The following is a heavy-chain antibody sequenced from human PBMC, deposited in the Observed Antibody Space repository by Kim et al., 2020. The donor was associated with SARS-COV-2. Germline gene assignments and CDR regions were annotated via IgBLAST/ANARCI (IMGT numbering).Heavy chain of an antibody. CDR1: GGSISSYY. Sequence: SETLSLTCTVSGGSISSYYWSWIRQPPGKGLEWIGYIYYSGSTNYNPSLKSRVTISVDTSKNQFSLKLSSVTAADTAVYYCARHIPLALVTGRGHAFDIWGQGTMVTVSS. V-gene: IGHV4-59*08. CDR3: ARHIPLALVTGRGHAFDI. D-gene: IGHD1-1*01. CDR2: IYYSGST. J-gene: IGHJ3*02.